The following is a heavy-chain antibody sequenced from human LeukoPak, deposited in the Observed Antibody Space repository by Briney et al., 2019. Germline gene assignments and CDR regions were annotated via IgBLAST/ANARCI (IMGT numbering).Heavy chain of an antibody. V-gene: IGHV1-2*02. CDR2: INAKSGGT. Sequence: ASVKVSCKASGYTFTGYYMHWVRQAPGQGLEWMGWINAKSGGTNYAQKFQGRVTMTRDTSISTAYMELSRLRSDDTAVYYCARDYKIVVPAAMKGNWFDPWGQGTLVTVSS. CDR1: GYTFTGYY. D-gene: IGHD2-2*01. CDR3: ARDYKIVVPAAMKGNWFDP. J-gene: IGHJ5*02.